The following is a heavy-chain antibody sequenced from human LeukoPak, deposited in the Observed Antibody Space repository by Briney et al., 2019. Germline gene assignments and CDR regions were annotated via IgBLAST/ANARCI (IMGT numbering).Heavy chain of an antibody. CDR1: GGSISSSSYY. J-gene: IGHJ6*03. V-gene: IGHV4-39*01. D-gene: IGHD3-16*02. CDR3: ARHYPHYMDV. CDR2: IYYSGST. Sequence: SETLSLTCTVSGGSISSSSYYWGWIRQPPGKGLEWIGSIYYSGSTYYNPSLKSRVTISVDTSKNQFSLKLSSVTAADTAVYYCARHYPHYMDVWGKGTTVTISS.